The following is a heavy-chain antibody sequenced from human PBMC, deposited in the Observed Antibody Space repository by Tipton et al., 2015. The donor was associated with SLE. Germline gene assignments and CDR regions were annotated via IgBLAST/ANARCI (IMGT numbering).Heavy chain of an antibody. CDR3: ARDLGSPGNWFDP. CDR1: GGSISSTTYY. V-gene: IGHV4-39*07. J-gene: IGHJ5*02. D-gene: IGHD1-26*01. CDR2: IYYSGSS. Sequence: TLSLTCTVSGGSISSTTYYWGWIRQPPGKGLEWIGIIYYSGSSYCNPSLKSRVTISVDTSKNQFSLKLTSVTAADTAVYYCARDLGSPGNWFDPWGQGTLVTVSS.